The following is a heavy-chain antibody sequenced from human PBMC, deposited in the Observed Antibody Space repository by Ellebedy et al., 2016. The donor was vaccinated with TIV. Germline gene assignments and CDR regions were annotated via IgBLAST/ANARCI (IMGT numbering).Heavy chain of an antibody. J-gene: IGHJ3*02. V-gene: IGHV2-70*04. Sequence: SGPTLVKPTQTLTLTCTLSGLSVSSNGMRVNWIRQPPGKALEWLARIDWDDDTFYSTSLKTRLTISKDTSKNQVVLTMTDMDPVDTATYYCARNSRDDFDIWGQGTRVTVS. CDR1: GLSVSSNGMR. CDR3: ARNSRDDFDI. CDR2: IDWDDDT.